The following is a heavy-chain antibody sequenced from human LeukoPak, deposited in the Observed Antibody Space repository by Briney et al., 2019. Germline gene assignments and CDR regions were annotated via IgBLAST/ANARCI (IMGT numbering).Heavy chain of an antibody. J-gene: IGHJ6*03. Sequence: GGSLRLSCAASGFTVSSNYMSWLRQAPGKGLEWVSVIYSGGSTYYADSVKGRFTISRDNSKNTLYLQMNSLRAEDTAVYYCARTALRNCSGGSCYSPYYYYYYMAVWVKATTVSVSS. CDR3: ARTALRNCSGGSCYSPYYYYYYMAV. D-gene: IGHD2-15*01. CDR2: IYSGGST. V-gene: IGHV3-53*01. CDR1: GFTVSSNY.